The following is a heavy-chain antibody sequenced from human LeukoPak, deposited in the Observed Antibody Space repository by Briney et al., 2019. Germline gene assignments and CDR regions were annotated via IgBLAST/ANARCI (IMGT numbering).Heavy chain of an antibody. CDR1: GYTFTSYS. V-gene: IGHV1-18*01. CDR3: ARDPLGYAAAGTLAPFPDY. CDR2: ISAYNGNT. D-gene: IGHD6-13*01. J-gene: IGHJ4*02. Sequence: ASVKVSCKASGYTFTSYSISWVRQAPGQGLEWMGWISAYNGNTNYAQKLQGRVTMTTDTSTSTAYMELRSLRSDDTAVYYCARDPLGYAAAGTLAPFPDYWGQGTLVTVPS.